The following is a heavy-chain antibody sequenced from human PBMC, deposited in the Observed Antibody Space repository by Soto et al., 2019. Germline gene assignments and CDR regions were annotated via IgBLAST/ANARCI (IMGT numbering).Heavy chain of an antibody. J-gene: IGHJ6*02. CDR2: IRSKANSYAT. CDR1: GFTFSGFA. V-gene: IGHV3-73*01. CDR3: TSGVSLNYYYGMDV. D-gene: IGHD2-8*01. Sequence: GGSLRLSCAASGFTFSGFAMHWVRQASGRGLEWVGRIRSKANSYATVYAASVKGRFTISRDDSKNTAYLQMNSLKTEDTAVYYCTSGVSLNYYYGMDVWGQGTTVTVSS.